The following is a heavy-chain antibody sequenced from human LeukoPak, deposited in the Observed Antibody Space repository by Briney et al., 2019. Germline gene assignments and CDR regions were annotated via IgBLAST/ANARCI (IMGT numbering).Heavy chain of an antibody. CDR2: INHSGST. CDR1: GGSFSGYY. J-gene: IGHJ6*02. V-gene: IGHV4-34*01. Sequence: SETLSLTCAVYGGSFSGYYWSWIRQPPGKGLEWIGEINHSGSTNYNPSLKSRVTISVDTSKNQFSLKLSSVTAADTAVYYRARGLGKYLLYGMDVWGQGTTVTVSS. D-gene: IGHD1-26*01. CDR3: ARGLGKYLLYGMDV.